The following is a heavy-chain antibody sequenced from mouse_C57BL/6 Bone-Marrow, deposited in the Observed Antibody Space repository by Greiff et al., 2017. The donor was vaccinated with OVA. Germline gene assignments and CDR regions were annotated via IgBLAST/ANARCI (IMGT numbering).Heavy chain of an antibody. Sequence: VQLQQSGAELARPGASVKLSCKASGYTFTSYGISWVKQRTGQGLEWIGEIYPRSGNTYYNGKFKGKATLTADKSSSTAYMELRSLTSEDSAVYFCARRLRLRFAYWGQGTLVTVSA. CDR2: IYPRSGNT. CDR3: ARRLRLRFAY. CDR1: GYTFTSYG. V-gene: IGHV1-81*01. J-gene: IGHJ3*01. D-gene: IGHD2-4*01.